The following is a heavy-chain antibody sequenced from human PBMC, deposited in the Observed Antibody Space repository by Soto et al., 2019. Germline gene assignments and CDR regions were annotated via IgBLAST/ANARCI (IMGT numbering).Heavy chain of an antibody. D-gene: IGHD6-19*01. CDR1: GYSISSGYY. V-gene: IGHV4-38-2*01. CDR2: IYHSGST. Sequence: PSETLSLTCAVSGYSISSGYYWGWIRQPPGKGLEWIGSIYHSGSTYYNPSLESRVTISVDASKNQFSLKLSSVTAADTAVYYCAKIQGIAVAGDSPDYYYGMDVWGQGTTVTVSS. J-gene: IGHJ6*02. CDR3: AKIQGIAVAGDSPDYYYGMDV.